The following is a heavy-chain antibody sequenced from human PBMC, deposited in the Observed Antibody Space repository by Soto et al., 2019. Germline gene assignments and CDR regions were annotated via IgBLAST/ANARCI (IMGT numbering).Heavy chain of an antibody. CDR1: GGSISSYY. J-gene: IGHJ4*02. V-gene: IGHV4-59*01. Sequence: QVQLQESGPGLVKPSETLSLTCTVSGGSISSYYWSWIRQPPGKGLEWIGYIYYSGSTNYNPSLKSRVTISVDTSKNQFSLKLSSVTAADTAVYYCAMVVSPWYFDYWGQGTLVTVSS. CDR3: AMVVSPWYFDY. CDR2: IYYSGST. D-gene: IGHD2-15*01.